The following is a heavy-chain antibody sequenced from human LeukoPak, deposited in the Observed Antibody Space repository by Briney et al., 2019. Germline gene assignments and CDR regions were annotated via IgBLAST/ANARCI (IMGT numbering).Heavy chain of an antibody. CDR2: IIPIFGTA. D-gene: IGHD6-13*01. CDR1: GGTFSSYA. CDR3: ARGGGSSPTGYYYYYMDV. J-gene: IGHJ6*03. V-gene: IGHV1-69*05. Sequence: SVKVSCKASGGTFSSYAISWVRQAPGQGLEWMGRIIPIFGTANYAQKFQGRVTITTDESTSTAYMELSSLRSEDTAVYYCARGGGSSPTGYYYYYMDVWGKGSTVTVSS.